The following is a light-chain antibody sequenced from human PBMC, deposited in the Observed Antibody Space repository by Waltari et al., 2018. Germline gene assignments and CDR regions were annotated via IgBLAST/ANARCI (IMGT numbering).Light chain of an antibody. Sequence: ETVMTQSPATLSVSPGERATLSCRASQSVSSNLAWYQQKPGQAPRLLIYGASTRATGIPAMCSGSGSGTEFTLTISSLQSEDFAVYYCQQYNNWPPWTFGQGTKVEIK. CDR3: QQYNNWPPWT. CDR1: QSVSSN. CDR2: GAS. J-gene: IGKJ1*01. V-gene: IGKV3-15*01.